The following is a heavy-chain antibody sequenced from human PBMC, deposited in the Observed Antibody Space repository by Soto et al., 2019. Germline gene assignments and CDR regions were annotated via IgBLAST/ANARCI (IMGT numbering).Heavy chain of an antibody. Sequence: SETLSLTCTVSGGSISSGDYYWSWIRQPPGKGLEWIGYIYYSGGTYYNPSLKSRVTISVDTSKNQFSLKLSSVTAADTAVYYCARLDYGDYDIDYWGQGTLVTVSS. CDR3: ARLDYGDYDIDY. D-gene: IGHD4-17*01. J-gene: IGHJ4*02. CDR1: GGSISSGDYY. V-gene: IGHV4-30-4*01. CDR2: IYYSGGT.